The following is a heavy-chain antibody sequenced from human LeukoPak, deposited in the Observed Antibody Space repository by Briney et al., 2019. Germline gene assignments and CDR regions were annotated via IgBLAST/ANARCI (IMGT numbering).Heavy chain of an antibody. CDR3: GKEDIVVVPAVNWFDP. V-gene: IGHV3-23*01. J-gene: IGHJ5*02. CDR1: GFTFSSYA. D-gene: IGHD2-2*01. Sequence: GGSLRLSCAASGFTFSSYAITWVRQAPGKGLEWVSAVSSNGAKTYYADSVKGRFTISRDNYKNMVFLQMNSLRAEDTAVYYCGKEDIVVVPAVNWFDPWGQGTLVTVSS. CDR2: VSSNGAKT.